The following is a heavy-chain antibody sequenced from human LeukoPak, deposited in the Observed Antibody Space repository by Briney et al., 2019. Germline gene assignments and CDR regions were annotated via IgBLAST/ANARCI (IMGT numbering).Heavy chain of an antibody. CDR1: GFTFSSYS. CDR3: ARGAPTYYDYVWGSYLPFDY. J-gene: IGHJ4*02. CDR2: ISSSSSTI. D-gene: IGHD3-16*02. V-gene: IGHV3-48*04. Sequence: GGSLRLSCAASGFTFSSYSMNWVRQAPGKGLEWVSYISSSSSTIYYADSVKGRFTISRDNAKNSLYLQMNSLRAEDTAVYYCARGAPTYYDYVWGSYLPFDYWGQGTLVTVSS.